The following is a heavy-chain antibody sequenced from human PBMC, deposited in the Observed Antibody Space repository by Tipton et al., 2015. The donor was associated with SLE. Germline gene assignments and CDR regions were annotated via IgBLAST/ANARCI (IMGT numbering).Heavy chain of an antibody. D-gene: IGHD1/OR15-1a*01. V-gene: IGHV3-23*01. CDR3: AKFEKTTDFYLDS. Sequence: SLRLSCTASGFTFSYYNMNWVRQAPGEGLEWVSAISGGGGSTYYADFVKGRFSISIDKSKKTLFLQMNRLRVDDTATYYCAKFEKTTDFYLDSWGQGTLVSVSS. J-gene: IGHJ4*02. CDR1: GFTFSYYN. CDR2: ISGGGGST.